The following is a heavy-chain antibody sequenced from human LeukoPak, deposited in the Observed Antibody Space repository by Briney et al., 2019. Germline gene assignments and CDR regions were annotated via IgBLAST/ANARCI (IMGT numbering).Heavy chain of an antibody. V-gene: IGHV3-66*02. Sequence: GGSLRLSCAASGFTVSSNYMSWVRQAPGKGLEGVSVIYSYGSTYCADSVKGRFTISRDNSKNTLYLQMNSLRVEDTAVYYCARLGGKQLVRYYQYYMDVWGKGTTVTVSS. CDR2: IYSYGST. CDR1: GFTVSSNY. D-gene: IGHD6-6*01. J-gene: IGHJ6*03. CDR3: ARLGGKQLVRYYQYYMDV.